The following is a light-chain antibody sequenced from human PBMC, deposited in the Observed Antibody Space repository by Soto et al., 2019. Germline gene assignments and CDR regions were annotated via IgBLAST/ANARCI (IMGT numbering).Light chain of an antibody. CDR3: QQYESSPPSFT. J-gene: IGKJ2*01. CDR1: QSLTSTN. V-gene: IGKV3-20*01. CDR2: GAS. Sequence: ELVLTQSPGTLSLSPGERATLSCRASQSLTSTNLAWYQHKPGQAPRLLIYGASSRATGIPDRFSGSGSGTDFTLAISRLEPEEFAVYYCQQYESSPPSFTFGQGTKLGIK.